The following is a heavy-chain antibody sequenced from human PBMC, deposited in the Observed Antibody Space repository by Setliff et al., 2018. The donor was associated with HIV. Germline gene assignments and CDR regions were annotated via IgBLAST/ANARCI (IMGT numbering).Heavy chain of an antibody. V-gene: IGHV1-69*05. Sequence: SVKVSCKTSGGTFSSFAVSWVRQAPGQGLEWMGGIIPAFGTANYAQKFQGRVTITTDESTSTAYMELSGLRSEDTAVYFCARDGLLVAGIRFDYWGQGTLVTVSS. D-gene: IGHD6-19*01. J-gene: IGHJ4*01. CDR3: ARDGLLVAGIRFDY. CDR1: GGTFSSFA. CDR2: IIPAFGTA.